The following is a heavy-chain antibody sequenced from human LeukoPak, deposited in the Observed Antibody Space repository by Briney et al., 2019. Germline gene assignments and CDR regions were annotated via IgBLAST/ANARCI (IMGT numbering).Heavy chain of an antibody. CDR3: ARAQKWELQPVI. Sequence: GGSLRLSCAASGFTVSSNYMSWVRQAPGKGLEWVSVIYSGGSTYCADSVKGRFTISRDNSKNTLYLQMNSLRAEDTAVYYCARAQKWELQPVIWGQGTMVTVSS. D-gene: IGHD1-26*01. CDR2: IYSGGST. J-gene: IGHJ3*02. CDR1: GFTVSSNY. V-gene: IGHV3-66*01.